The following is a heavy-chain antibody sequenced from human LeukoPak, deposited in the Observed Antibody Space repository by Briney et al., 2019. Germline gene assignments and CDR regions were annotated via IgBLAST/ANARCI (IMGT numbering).Heavy chain of an antibody. D-gene: IGHD3-10*01. V-gene: IGHV3-33*01. CDR2: IWYDGSNK. CDR3: ARGQYYSSGSYPGGY. CDR1: GFTFSSYG. J-gene: IGHJ4*02. Sequence: GGSLRLSCAASGFTFSSYGMHWVRQAPGMGLEWVAVIWYDGSNKYYADSVKGRFTISRDNSKNTLYLQMNSLRAEDTAVYYCARGQYYSSGSYPGGYWGQGTLVTVSS.